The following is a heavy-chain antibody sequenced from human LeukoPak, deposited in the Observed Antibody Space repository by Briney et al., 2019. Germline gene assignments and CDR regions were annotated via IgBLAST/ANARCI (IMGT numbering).Heavy chain of an antibody. D-gene: IGHD2-2*01. J-gene: IGHJ6*02. CDR1: GYTFTSYD. CDR2: KNPNSGRT. CDR3: ARGRVSTHGMDV. V-gene: IGHV1-8*01. Sequence: ASVTVACKASGYTFTSYDINWVRQATGQGLEWMGWKNPNSGRTGFAQKFQGRLTMTTNTTISTAYMELSSLTSEDTAVYYCARGRVSTHGMDVWGQGTTVTVSS.